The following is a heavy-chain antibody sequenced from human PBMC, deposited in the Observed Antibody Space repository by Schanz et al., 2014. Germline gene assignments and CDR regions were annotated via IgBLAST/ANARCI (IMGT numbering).Heavy chain of an antibody. J-gene: IGHJ6*03. CDR2: INVGNGNM. CDR3: ARDLTVDTGYVVHYYYYYMDV. V-gene: IGHV1-3*01. D-gene: IGHD5-12*01. CDR1: GYTFTSYS. Sequence: QVQLVQSGAEVKKPGASVKVSCKASGYTFTSYSIHWVRQAPGQGLEWMGWINVGNGNMKYSQKFQGRVTITRDTSASTAYMELTSLRSEDTAVYFCARDLTVDTGYVVHYYYYYMDVWGKGTTVTVSS.